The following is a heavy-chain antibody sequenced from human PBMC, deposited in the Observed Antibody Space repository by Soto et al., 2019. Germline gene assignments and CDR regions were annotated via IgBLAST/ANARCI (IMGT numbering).Heavy chain of an antibody. V-gene: IGHV1-8*01. CDR3: ARRRGVKYYYYGMDV. CDR1: GYTFTSYD. J-gene: IGHJ6*02. CDR2: MNPNSGNT. D-gene: IGHD3-10*01. Sequence: GASVKVSCKASGYTFTSYDINWVRQATGQGLEWMGWMNPNSGNTGYAQKFQGRVTMTRNTSISTAYMELSSLRSEDTAVYYCARRRGVKYYYYGMDVWGQGTTVTVSS.